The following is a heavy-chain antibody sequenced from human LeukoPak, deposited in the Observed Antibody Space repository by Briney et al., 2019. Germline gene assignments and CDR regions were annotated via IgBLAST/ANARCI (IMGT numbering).Heavy chain of an antibody. J-gene: IGHJ6*03. D-gene: IGHD3-3*01. CDR3: ARSDFWTPTGKYYYYYMDV. V-gene: IGHV1-2*02. CDR2: INPNSGGT. Sequence: ASVKVSCKASGYTFTGYYMHWVRQAPGQGLEWMGWINPNSGGTNYAQKFQGRVTMTRDTSISTAYMELSRLRSDDTAVYYCARSDFWTPTGKYYYYYMDVWGKGTTVTVSS. CDR1: GYTFTGYY.